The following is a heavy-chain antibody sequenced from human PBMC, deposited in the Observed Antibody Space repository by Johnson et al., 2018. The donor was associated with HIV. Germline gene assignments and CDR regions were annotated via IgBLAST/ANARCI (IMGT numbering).Heavy chain of an antibody. D-gene: IGHD1-26*01. J-gene: IGHJ3*02. CDR1: GFTFSGSA. CDR3: AKDQPHRIVGATEKLAFDI. Sequence: QVQLVESGGGLVQPGGSLKLSCAASGFTFSGSAMHWVRQAPGKGLEYVSAISSNGGSTYYANSVKGRFTISRDNSKNTLYLQMNRLRAEDTAVYYCAKDQPHRIVGATEKLAFDIWGQGTMVTVAS. CDR2: ISSNGGST. V-gene: IGHV3-64*04.